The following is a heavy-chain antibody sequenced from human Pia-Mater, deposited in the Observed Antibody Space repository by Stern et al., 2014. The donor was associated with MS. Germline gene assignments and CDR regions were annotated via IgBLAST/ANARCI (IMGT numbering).Heavy chain of an antibody. CDR3: TKDRAMIDVLTPYRRRYGLDV. D-gene: IGHD3-22*01. Sequence: VQLVESGGGVVKPGRSLRLSCAASGFTFRSYAMHWVRQAPGKGLEWVAVPSYDGSSKQYGDSVKGRFTISRDNSKNTLYLHMKSLRVEDTAVYYCTKDRAMIDVLTPYRRRYGLDVWGQGTTVTVSS. V-gene: IGHV3-30*18. CDR1: GFTFRSYA. CDR2: PSYDGSSK. J-gene: IGHJ6*02.